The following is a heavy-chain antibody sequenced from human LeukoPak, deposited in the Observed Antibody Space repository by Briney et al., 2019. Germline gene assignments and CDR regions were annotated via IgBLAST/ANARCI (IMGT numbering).Heavy chain of an antibody. J-gene: IGHJ6*03. V-gene: IGHV1-18*01. CDR2: ISAYNGNT. CDR1: GYTFTSYG. D-gene: IGHD3-22*01. CDR3: ARGGWNYYDSSGDYYGHYYYYYDMDV. Sequence: GASVKVSCKASGYTFTSYGISWVRQAPGQGLEWMGWISAYNGNTNYAQKLQGRVTMTTDTSTSTAYMELRSLRSDDTAVYYCARGGWNYYDSSGDYYGHYYYYYDMDVWGKGTTVTVSS.